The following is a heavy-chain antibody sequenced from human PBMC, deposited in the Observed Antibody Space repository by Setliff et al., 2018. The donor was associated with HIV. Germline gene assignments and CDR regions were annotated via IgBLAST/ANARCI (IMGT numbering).Heavy chain of an antibody. CDR3: ARARITMTGGRLEPYAFDR. Sequence: SETLSLTCTVSGGSFSTYYWSWIRQPAGEGLEYIGRVHSTGTTIYNPSLKSRVTMSVDTSKNQLSLKLRSVTAADTAVYYCARARITMTGGRLEPYAFDRWGQGTKVSVSS. CDR1: GGSFSTYY. V-gene: IGHV4-4*07. D-gene: IGHD3-22*01. CDR2: VHSTGTT. J-gene: IGHJ3*01.